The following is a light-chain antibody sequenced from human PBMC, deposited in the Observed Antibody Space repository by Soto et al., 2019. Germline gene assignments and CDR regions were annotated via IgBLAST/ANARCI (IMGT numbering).Light chain of an antibody. J-gene: IGKJ3*01. CDR1: QSVLSTSNNKNY. CDR2: WAS. CDR3: QQDYSSFPWT. V-gene: IGKV4-1*01. Sequence: DIVMTQSPDSLAVSLGERATINCKSSQSVLSTSNNKNYLGWYQQKPGQPPKLLIYWASILESGVPDRFSGRGSGTDFTLAISSLQAENVAVYYCQQDYSSFPWTFGPGTKVEIK.